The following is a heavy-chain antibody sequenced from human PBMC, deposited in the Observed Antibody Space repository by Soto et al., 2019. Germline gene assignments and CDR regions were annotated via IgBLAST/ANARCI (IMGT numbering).Heavy chain of an antibody. J-gene: IGHJ5*02. CDR3: TIAAYCSGATCYSGYNWFHP. Sequence: ASVKVSCKVSGYTLSEVAIHWVRQTPGEGLEWIGGFDPENDETSYAQNFQGRVTLTEDTSTDTAYLELNGLRSEDTAIYYFTIAAYCSGATCYSGYNWFHPWGQGSLVTVSS. V-gene: IGHV1-24*01. D-gene: IGHD2-2*01. CDR1: GYTLSEVA. CDR2: FDPENDET.